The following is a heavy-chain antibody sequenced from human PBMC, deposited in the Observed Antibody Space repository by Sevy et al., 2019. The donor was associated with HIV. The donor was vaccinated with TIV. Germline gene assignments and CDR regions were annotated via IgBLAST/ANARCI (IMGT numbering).Heavy chain of an antibody. Sequence: GGSLRLSCAASGFTFCSYVMHWVRQAPGKGLEWVALIWYDGTIKYYADSVKGRFTISRDNSKDTLFLQMNSLTPEDTAVYYCARGGGYCGGDCYSNDYWGQGALVTVSS. D-gene: IGHD2-21*02. CDR1: GFTFCSYV. CDR2: IWYDGTIK. CDR3: ARGGGYCGGDCYSNDY. J-gene: IGHJ4*02. V-gene: IGHV3-33*08.